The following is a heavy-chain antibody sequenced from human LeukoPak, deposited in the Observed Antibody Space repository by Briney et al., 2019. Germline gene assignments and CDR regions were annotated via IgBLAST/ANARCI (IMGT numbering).Heavy chain of an antibody. CDR1: GGSFSGYY. D-gene: IGHD3-10*01. CDR3: ARVAPMVRGGIHYYYYYMDV. V-gene: IGHV4-34*01. J-gene: IGHJ6*03. CDR2: INHSGST. Sequence: SETLSLTCAVYGGSFSGYYWSWIRQPPGKGLEWIGEINHSGSTNYNPSLKSRVTISVDTSKNQFSLKLSSVTAADTAVYYCARVAPMVRGGIHYYYYYMDVWGKGTTVTISS.